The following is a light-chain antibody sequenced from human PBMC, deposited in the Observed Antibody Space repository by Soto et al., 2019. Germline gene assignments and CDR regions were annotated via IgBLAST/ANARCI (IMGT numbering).Light chain of an antibody. J-gene: IGKJ1*01. V-gene: IGKV3-15*01. CDR2: AAS. CDR3: QQYNNWPPWT. CDR1: LSVRSD. Sequence: EIVMTQSPPTLSVSPGERATLSCRASLSVRSDLAWYQQKPGQAPRLLIYAASTRATGIPARFSGSGSGTEFTLPVSSLQSEEFAVYYCQQYNNWPPWTFAQGTKVEIK.